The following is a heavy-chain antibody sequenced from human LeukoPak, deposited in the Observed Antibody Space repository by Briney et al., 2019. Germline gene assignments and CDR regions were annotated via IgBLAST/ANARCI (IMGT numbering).Heavy chain of an antibody. Sequence: GGSLRLSCAASGFTYTNYWVSWFRQAPGQGLEWVASIKQDGSERYYVDSVKGRFTISRDNAKNSLFLQLSSLRVEDTAVYYCARGSMHVYHLYTDYWGQGTLVAVSS. J-gene: IGHJ4*02. CDR1: GFTYTNYW. CDR3: ARGSMHVYHLYTDY. CDR2: IKQDGSER. V-gene: IGHV3-7*01. D-gene: IGHD3-16*01.